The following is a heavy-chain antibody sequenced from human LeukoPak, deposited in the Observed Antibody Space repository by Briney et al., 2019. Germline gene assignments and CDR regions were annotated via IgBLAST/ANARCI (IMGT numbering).Heavy chain of an antibody. J-gene: IGHJ3*02. CDR2: INPNSGGT. CDR1: GYTFTGYY. Sequence: ASVKVSCKASGYTFTGYYMHWVRQAPGQGLEWMGWINPNSGGTNYAQKFQGRVTMTRDTSISTAYMELSRLRSDDTAVYYCAREVENVVVVAATTFGGIPAFGAFDTWGQGTMVTVSS. V-gene: IGHV1-2*02. D-gene: IGHD2-15*01. CDR3: AREVENVVVVAATTFGGIPAFGAFDT.